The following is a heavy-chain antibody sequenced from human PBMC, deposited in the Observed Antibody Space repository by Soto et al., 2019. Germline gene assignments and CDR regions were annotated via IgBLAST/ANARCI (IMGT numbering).Heavy chain of an antibody. V-gene: IGHV1-69*06. J-gene: IGHJ4*02. CDR2: TGSGTGPG. CDR1: GGSLSTNP. CDR3: ARRDSGGFYRFFDS. Sequence: SVKVSCKASGGSLSTNPISWVRQAPGQGLEWMGGTGSGTGPGNHAQKFQGRLTVTADKSTSTVYMELTNLSSEDTAVYYCARRDSGGFYRFFDSWGQGALVTVSS. D-gene: IGHD2-15*01.